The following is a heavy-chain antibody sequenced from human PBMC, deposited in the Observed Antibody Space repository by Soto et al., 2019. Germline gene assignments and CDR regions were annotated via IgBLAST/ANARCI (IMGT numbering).Heavy chain of an antibody. J-gene: IGHJ5*02. CDR1: GGSFSGYY. CDR3: ASHVWFGELRYRFDP. V-gene: IGHV4-34*01. CDR2: INHSGST. D-gene: IGHD3-10*01. Sequence: PSETLSLTCAVYGGSFSGYYWSWIRQPPGKGLEWIGEINHSGSTNYNPSLKSRVTISVDTSKNQFSLKLSSVTAADTAVYYCASHVWFGELRYRFDPWGQGTLVTVSS.